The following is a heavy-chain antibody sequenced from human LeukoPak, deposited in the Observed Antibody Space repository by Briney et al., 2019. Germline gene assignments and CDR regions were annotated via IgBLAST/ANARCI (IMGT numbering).Heavy chain of an antibody. Sequence: GGSLRLSCAASGFKFDNYAMTWVRQAPGKGLEWVSSIGISGYSTYYADSLKGRVTISRDNSNNTLFLEMNNLRAEDTAVYYCAKVQWELLRAGYFDYWGQGTLVTVSS. CDR2: IGISGYST. V-gene: IGHV3-23*01. CDR1: GFKFDNYA. D-gene: IGHD1-26*01. J-gene: IGHJ4*02. CDR3: AKVQWELLRAGYFDY.